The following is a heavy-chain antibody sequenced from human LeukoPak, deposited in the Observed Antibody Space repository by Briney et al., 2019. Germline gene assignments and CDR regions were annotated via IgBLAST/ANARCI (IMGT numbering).Heavy chain of an antibody. J-gene: IGHJ4*02. V-gene: IGHV3-64*02. CDR2: ISSNGGST. D-gene: IGHD2-2*01. Sequence: PGGSLRLSCAASGFTFSSYAMHWVRQAPGKGLEYVSAISSNGGSTYYADSVKGRFTISRDNSKNTLYLQMGSLRAEDMAVYYCARGRECSSNGCYLPGIYWGQGILVTVSS. CDR1: GFTFSSYA. CDR3: ARGRECSSNGCYLPGIY.